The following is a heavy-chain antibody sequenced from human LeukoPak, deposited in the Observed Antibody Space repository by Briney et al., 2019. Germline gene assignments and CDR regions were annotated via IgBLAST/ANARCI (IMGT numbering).Heavy chain of an antibody. V-gene: IGHV3-74*01. J-gene: IGHJ4*02. CDR1: GFTFSSYW. CDR2: INTDGTII. CDR3: AREQWLDRSFDY. Sequence: GGSLRLSCAASGFTFSSYWMHWVRQTPGRGLVWVARINTDGTIIDYADSAQGRFTISRDNAKNTLYLQMNSLRAEDTAVYYCAREQWLDRSFDYWGQGTLVTVSS. D-gene: IGHD6-19*01.